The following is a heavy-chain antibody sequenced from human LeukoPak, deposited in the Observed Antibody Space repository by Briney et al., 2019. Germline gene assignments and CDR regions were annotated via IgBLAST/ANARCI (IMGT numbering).Heavy chain of an antibody. J-gene: IGHJ4*02. Sequence: SETLSLTCTVSGASFNNYSCHWIRQPPGKGLEWIGYMYYSGSTDYNPSLKSRVTMSLDTSKNQFSLNLSSVTAADTAVYYCARGPTVTTDYWGQAILVTVSS. CDR2: MYYSGST. D-gene: IGHD4-17*01. V-gene: IGHV4-59*01. CDR1: GASFNNYS. CDR3: ARGPTVTTDY.